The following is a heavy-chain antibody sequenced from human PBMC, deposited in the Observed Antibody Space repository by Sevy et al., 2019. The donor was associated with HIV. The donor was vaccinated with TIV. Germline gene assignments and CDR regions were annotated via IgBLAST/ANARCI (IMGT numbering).Heavy chain of an antibody. V-gene: IGHV3-30*18. CDR3: AKDLEDIVVVPAAENYYGMDV. CDR2: ISYDGSNK. J-gene: IGHJ6*02. CDR1: GFTFSSYG. Sequence: GGSLRLSCAASGFTFSSYGMHWVRQAPGKGLEWVAVISYDGSNKYYADSVKGRFTIYIDNFKNTLYLQMNSLRAEDTAVYYCAKDLEDIVVVPAAENYYGMDVWGQGTTVTVSS. D-gene: IGHD2-2*01.